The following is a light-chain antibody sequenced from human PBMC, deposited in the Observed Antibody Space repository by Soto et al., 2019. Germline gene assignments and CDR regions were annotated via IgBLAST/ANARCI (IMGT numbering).Light chain of an antibody. J-gene: IGLJ1*01. V-gene: IGLV2-14*01. Sequence: SALTQPAAVSGSPGQSITISCTGTSSDVGNYNYVSWYQQHPGKAPKLMIFEVSDRPSGVSNRFSGSKSGNTASLTISGLQADDEADYYCSSYISSFSHVFGTGTKLTVL. CDR2: EVS. CDR1: SSDVGNYNY. CDR3: SSYISSFSHV.